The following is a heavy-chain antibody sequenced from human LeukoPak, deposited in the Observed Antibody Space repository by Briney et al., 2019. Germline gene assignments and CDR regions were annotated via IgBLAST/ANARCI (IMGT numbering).Heavy chain of an antibody. V-gene: IGHV5-51*01. CDR2: IYPGDSDT. CDR3: ARLSDYSNYSSEDYYYYGMDV. J-gene: IGHJ6*02. Sequence: GESLKISCKTSGYTFTGYWIGWVRQMPGKGLEWMGIIYPGDSDTRYSPSFQGQVTISADKSISTAYLQWSSLKASDTAMYYCARLSDYSNYSSEDYYYYGMDVWGQGTTVTVSS. CDR1: GYTFTGYW. D-gene: IGHD4-11*01.